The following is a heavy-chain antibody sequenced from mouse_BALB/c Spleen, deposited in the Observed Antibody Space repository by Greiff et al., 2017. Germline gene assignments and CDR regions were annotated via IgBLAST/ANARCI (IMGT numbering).Heavy chain of an antibody. D-gene: IGHD1-1*01. J-gene: IGHJ2*01. Sequence: EVMLVESGGGLVKPGGSLKLSCAASGFTFSSYAMSWVRQTPEKRLEWVASISSGGSTYYPDSVKGRFTISRDNARNILYLQMSSLRSEDTAMYYCARGDYYGSSYWGQGTTLTVSS. V-gene: IGHV5-6-5*01. CDR2: ISSGGST. CDR1: GFTFSSYA. CDR3: ARGDYYGSSY.